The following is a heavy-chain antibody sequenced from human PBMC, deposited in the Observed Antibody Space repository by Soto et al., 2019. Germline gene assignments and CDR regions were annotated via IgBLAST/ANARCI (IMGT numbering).Heavy chain of an antibody. CDR2: LSYSGGST. Sequence: EVQLLESGGGLVQPGGSLRLSCAASGFTFSSYAMSWVRQAPGKGLEWVSALSYSGGSTYYADSVKGRFTISRDNSKNTLYLQMNSLRAEDTAVYYCAKDRARGYCTSSGCYGCYYYYMDGWGKGTTVTVSS. J-gene: IGHJ6*03. CDR1: GFTFSSYA. D-gene: IGHD2-2*01. CDR3: AKDRARGYCTSSGCYGCYYYYMDG. V-gene: IGHV3-23*01.